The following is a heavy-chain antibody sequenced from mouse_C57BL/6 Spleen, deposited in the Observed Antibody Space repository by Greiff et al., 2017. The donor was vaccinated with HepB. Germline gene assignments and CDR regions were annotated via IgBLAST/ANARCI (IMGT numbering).Heavy chain of an antibody. CDR1: GYTFTSYW. D-gene: IGHD2-3*01. CDR2: INPSNGGT. J-gene: IGHJ4*01. CDR3: AREGLYDYYAMDY. V-gene: IGHV1-53*01. Sequence: QVQLQQPGTELVKPGASVKLSCKASGYTFTSYWMHWVKQRPGQGLEWIGNINPSNGGTNFNEKFKSKATLTVDKSSSTAYMQLSSLTSEDSAVYYCAREGLYDYYAMDYWGQGTSVTVSS.